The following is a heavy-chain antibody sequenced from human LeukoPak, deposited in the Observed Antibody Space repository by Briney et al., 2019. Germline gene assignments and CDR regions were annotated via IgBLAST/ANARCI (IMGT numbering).Heavy chain of an antibody. CDR2: VYYSGST. V-gene: IGHV4-31*03. D-gene: IGHD2-2*01. CDR3: ARVPIPPHCSSTSCYSIDY. CDR1: GGSISSGGYY. Sequence: SETLSLTCTVSGGSISSGGYYWRWIRQHPGKGLEWIGYVYYSGSTYYNPSLKSRVTISVDTSKNQFSLKLSSVTAADTAVYYCARVPIPPHCSSTSCYSIDYWGQGTLVTVSS. J-gene: IGHJ4*02.